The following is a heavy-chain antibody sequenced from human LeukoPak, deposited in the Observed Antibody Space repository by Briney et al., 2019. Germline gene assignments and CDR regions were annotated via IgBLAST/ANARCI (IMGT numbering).Heavy chain of an antibody. J-gene: IGHJ4*02. D-gene: IGHD7-27*01. CDR3: AATGDNFDY. CDR2: IYYSGST. CDR1: GGSISSYY. Sequence: PSEPLSLTCTVSGGSISSYYWSWIRQPPGKGLEWIGYIYYSGSTNYNPSLKSRVTISVDTSKNQFSLKLSSVTAADTAVYYCAATGDNFDYWGQGTLVTVSS. V-gene: IGHV4-59*01.